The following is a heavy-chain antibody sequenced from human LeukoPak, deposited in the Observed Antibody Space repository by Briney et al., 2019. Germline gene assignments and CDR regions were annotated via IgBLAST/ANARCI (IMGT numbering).Heavy chain of an antibody. D-gene: IGHD1-26*01. Sequence: SETLCLTCTVSGGSISSYYWSWIRQPAGKGLEWIGRIYTSGSTNYNPSLKSRVTMSVDTSKDQFSLKLSSVTAADTAVYYCARDNSEWELRPDDAFDIWGQGTMVTVSS. J-gene: IGHJ3*02. CDR2: IYTSGST. CDR1: GGSISSYY. V-gene: IGHV4-4*07. CDR3: ARDNSEWELRPDDAFDI.